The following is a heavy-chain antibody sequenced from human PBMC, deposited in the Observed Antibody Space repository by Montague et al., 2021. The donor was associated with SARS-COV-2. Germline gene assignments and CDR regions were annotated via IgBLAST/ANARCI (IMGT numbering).Heavy chain of an antibody. D-gene: IGHD3-3*01. V-gene: IGHV4-59*01. CDR1: GGSISSYY. Sequence: SETLSLTCTVSGGSISSYYWSWIWQPPGKGLEWIGYIYYSGSTNYNPSLKSRVTTSVDTSKSQFSLKLSSVTAADTAVYYCARGIFTIPFIPAHYYMDVWGKGTTVTVSS. J-gene: IGHJ6*03. CDR2: IYYSGST. CDR3: ARGIFTIPFIPAHYYMDV.